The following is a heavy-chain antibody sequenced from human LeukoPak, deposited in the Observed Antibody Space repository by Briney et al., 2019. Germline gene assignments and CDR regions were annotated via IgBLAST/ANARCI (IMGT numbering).Heavy chain of an antibody. D-gene: IGHD1-26*01. CDR2: IYDGGST. V-gene: IGHV3-53*01. CDR3: ARDQSLGHLGMDV. J-gene: IGHJ6*02. Sequence: GGSLRLSCAASGFTVSSNFMSWVRQAPGKGLEWVSVIYDGGSTYYAGSVKGRFTISRDNSKNTLYLQMNSLRAEDTAVYYCARDQSLGHLGMDVWGQGTTVTVSS. CDR1: GFTVSSNF.